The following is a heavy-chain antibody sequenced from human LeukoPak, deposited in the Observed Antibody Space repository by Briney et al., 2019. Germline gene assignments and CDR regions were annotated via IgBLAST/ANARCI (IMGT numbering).Heavy chain of an antibody. D-gene: IGHD3-10*01. CDR2: ISYSGST. CDR1: GASISSYY. J-gene: IGHJ4*02. Sequence: SETLSLTCTISGASISSYYWSWIRQPPGKGLEWIGYISYSGSTNYNPSLKSRVTISADTSKNQVSLTLSSVTAADTAVYYCARHPELYFFDYWGQGTLVTVSS. V-gene: IGHV4-59*08. CDR3: ARHPELYFFDY.